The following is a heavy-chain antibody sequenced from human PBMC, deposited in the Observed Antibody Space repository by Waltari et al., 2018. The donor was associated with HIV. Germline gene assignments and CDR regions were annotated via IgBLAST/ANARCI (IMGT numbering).Heavy chain of an antibody. D-gene: IGHD1-26*01. V-gene: IGHV4-39*01. Sequence: QLQLQESGPGLVKPSETLSLTCTVSGGSVSSSSYFWGWIRQPPGKGLEWVGRIYYTGRGYYNPSLKRRVTISVDTSKNQFSLKVTSVTAADTAVYYCARHALRVGAAYWNFDLWGRGTLVTVSS. CDR2: IYYTGRG. CDR3: ARHALRVGAAYWNFDL. CDR1: GGSVSSSSYF. J-gene: IGHJ2*01.